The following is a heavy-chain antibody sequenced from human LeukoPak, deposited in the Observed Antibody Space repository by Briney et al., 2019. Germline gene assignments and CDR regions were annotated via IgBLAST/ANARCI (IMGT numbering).Heavy chain of an antibody. V-gene: IGHV3-30-3*01. J-gene: IGHJ4*02. D-gene: IGHD1-26*01. CDR3: ARDRGSTRKGPVDY. Sequence: QPGGSLRLSCAASGFTFSSYAMHWVRQASGKGLEWVAVISYDGSNKYYADSVKGRFTISRDNSKNTLYLQMNSLRAEDTAVYYCARDRGSTRKGPVDYWGQGTLVTVSS. CDR2: ISYDGSNK. CDR1: GFTFSSYA.